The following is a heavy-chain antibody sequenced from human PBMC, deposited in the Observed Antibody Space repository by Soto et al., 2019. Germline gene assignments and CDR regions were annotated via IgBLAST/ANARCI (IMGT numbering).Heavy chain of an antibody. D-gene: IGHD2-21*02. Sequence: ETLSLTCTVSGGSGSRDSFWNWVRQAPGKGLEWPSYITGSSRTMYYADSVKGRFTISRDNAKNSLYLQMNSLRAEDTAVYYCARDRRNCGGDCYSPSYWYF. J-gene: IGHJ2*01. CDR1: GGSGSRDS. V-gene: IGHV3-48*01. CDR2: ITGSSRTM. CDR3: ARDRRNCGGDCYSPSYWYF.